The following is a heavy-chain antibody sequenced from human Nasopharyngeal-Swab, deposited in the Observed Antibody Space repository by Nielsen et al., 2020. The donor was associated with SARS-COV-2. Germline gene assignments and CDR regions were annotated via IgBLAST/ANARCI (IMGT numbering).Heavy chain of an antibody. J-gene: IGHJ3*02. Sequence: WIRQPPGKGLEWIGYIYYSGSTNYNPSLKSRVTISVDTSKNQFSLKLSSVTAADTAVYYCASLGRLGHYDITRRRAFDIWGQGTMVTVSS. CDR3: ASLGRLGHYDITRRRAFDI. CDR2: IYYSGST. V-gene: IGHV4-59*01. D-gene: IGHD3-22*01.